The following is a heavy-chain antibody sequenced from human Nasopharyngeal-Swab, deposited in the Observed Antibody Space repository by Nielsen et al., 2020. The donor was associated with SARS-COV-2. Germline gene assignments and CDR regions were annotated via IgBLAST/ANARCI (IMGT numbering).Heavy chain of an antibody. Sequence: GGSLRLSCAASGFTFSDYYMSWIRQAPGKGLEWVSYISSSSSYTNYADSVKGRFTISRDNAKNSLYLQMNSLRAEDTAVYYCAREGPHCSSTSCHYYGMDVWGQGTTVTVSS. D-gene: IGHD2-2*01. J-gene: IGHJ6*02. CDR2: ISSSSSYT. V-gene: IGHV3-11*06. CDR1: GFTFSDYY. CDR3: AREGPHCSSTSCHYYGMDV.